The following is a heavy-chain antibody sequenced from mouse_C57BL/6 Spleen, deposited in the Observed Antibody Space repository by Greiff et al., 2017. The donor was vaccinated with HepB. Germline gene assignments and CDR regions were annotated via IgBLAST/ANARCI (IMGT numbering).Heavy chain of an antibody. J-gene: IGHJ4*01. CDR3: ARVDTGGAMDY. CDR2: INYDGSST. D-gene: IGHD3-3*01. Sequence: EVMLVESEGGLVQPGSSMKLSCTASGFTFSDYYMAWVRQVPEKGLEWVANINYDGSSTYYLDSLKSRFIISRDNAKNILYLQMSSLKSEDTATYYCARVDTGGAMDYWGQGTSVTVSS. CDR1: GFTFSDYY. V-gene: IGHV5-16*01.